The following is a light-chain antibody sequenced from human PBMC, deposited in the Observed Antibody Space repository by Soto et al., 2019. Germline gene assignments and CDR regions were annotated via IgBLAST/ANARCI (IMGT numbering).Light chain of an antibody. V-gene: IGKV1-5*03. CDR2: KAS. CDR1: QSISSW. J-gene: IGKJ5*01. Sequence: DIQLTQSPSILSALVGDRVTLTSRASQSISSWLAWYQQKPGKAPNLLIHKASHLESGVPSRFSGSGSGTEFTLTISSLQPEDFATYYCQQRNSYPITFGQGTRLEIK. CDR3: QQRNSYPIT.